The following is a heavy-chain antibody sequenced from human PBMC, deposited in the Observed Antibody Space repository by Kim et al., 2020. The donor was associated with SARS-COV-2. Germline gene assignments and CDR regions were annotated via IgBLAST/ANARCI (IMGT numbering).Heavy chain of an antibody. Sequence: SVKVSCKASGGTFSSYAISWVRQAPGQGLEWMGGIIPIFGTANYAQKFQGRVTITADESTSTAYMELSSLRSEDTAVYYCARSPLKVGATGHAFDIWGQGTMVTVSS. CDR1: GGTFSSYA. D-gene: IGHD1-26*01. J-gene: IGHJ3*02. V-gene: IGHV1-69*13. CDR2: IIPIFGTA. CDR3: ARSPLKVGATGHAFDI.